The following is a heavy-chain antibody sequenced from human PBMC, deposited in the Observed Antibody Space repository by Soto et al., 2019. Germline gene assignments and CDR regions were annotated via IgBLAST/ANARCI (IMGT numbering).Heavy chain of an antibody. CDR3: AKDGQRYSSSWIDY. Sequence: EVQLLESGGGLVQPGGSLRLSCAASGFTFSSYAMSWVRQAPGKGLEWVSAISGSGGSTYYADSVKGRFTISRDNSKNTLYLQMNSLRAEATAVYYCAKDGQRYSSSWIDYWGQGTLVTVSS. J-gene: IGHJ4*02. CDR2: ISGSGGST. V-gene: IGHV3-23*01. CDR1: GFTFSSYA. D-gene: IGHD6-13*01.